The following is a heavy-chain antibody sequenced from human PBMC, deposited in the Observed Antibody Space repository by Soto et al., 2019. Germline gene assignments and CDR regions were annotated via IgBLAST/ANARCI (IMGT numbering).Heavy chain of an antibody. V-gene: IGHV1-18*01. Sequence: LCCTESRDSYTVYAICGGRTGPGQGPEWMGWISPYNGRTNYAKSVKGRVVMTTDISTNTVYLELRSLRSDDSAIYYCGSCRTDSYATDGLAQGTTVTI. CDR1: RDSYTVYA. CDR2: ISPYNGRT. D-gene: IGHD5-18*01. J-gene: IGHJ6*02. CDR3: GSCRTDSYATDG.